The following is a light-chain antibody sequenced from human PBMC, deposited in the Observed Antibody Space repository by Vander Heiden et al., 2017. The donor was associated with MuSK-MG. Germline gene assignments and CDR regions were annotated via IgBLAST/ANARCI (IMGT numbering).Light chain of an antibody. CDR3: QQEHSTPRT. CDR1: QSVLYSSNNKNY. V-gene: IGKV4-1*01. J-gene: IGKJ1*01. CDR2: WAS. Sequence: DIVMTQSPDSLAVSLGERATINCRSSQSVLYSSNNKNYLAWYQQKPGQPPKLLIYWASTRESGVPDRFSGSESGTDFTLTITSLQAEDVAVYYCQQEHSTPRTFGQGTKVEIK.